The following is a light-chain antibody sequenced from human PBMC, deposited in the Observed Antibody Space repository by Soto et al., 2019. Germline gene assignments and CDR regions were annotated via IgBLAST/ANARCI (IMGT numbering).Light chain of an antibody. Sequence: QAVVTQSPSASASLGASVKLTCTLSSGHSSYAIAWHQQQPEKGPRYLMKLNSDGSHSKGDGIPDRFSGSSSGAERYLSISGLQSEDEADYYCQTWGSGPVVFGGGTKVTVL. CDR3: QTWGSGPVV. V-gene: IGLV4-69*01. CDR2: LNSDGSH. CDR1: SGHSSYA. J-gene: IGLJ2*01.